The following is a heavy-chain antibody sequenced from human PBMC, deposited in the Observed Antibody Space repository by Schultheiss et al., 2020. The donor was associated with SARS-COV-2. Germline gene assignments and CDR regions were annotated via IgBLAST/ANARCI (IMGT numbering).Heavy chain of an antibody. Sequence: GGSLRLSCAASGFTFSSYSMNWVRQAPGKGLEWVSSISSSSSYIYYADSVKGRFTISRDNSKNTLYLQMNSLRAEDTAVYYCARVSEGVVVPNVDYWGQGTLVTVSS. J-gene: IGHJ4*02. CDR3: ARVSEGVVVPNVDY. CDR1: GFTFSSYS. CDR2: ISSSSSYI. D-gene: IGHD3-22*01. V-gene: IGHV3-21*01.